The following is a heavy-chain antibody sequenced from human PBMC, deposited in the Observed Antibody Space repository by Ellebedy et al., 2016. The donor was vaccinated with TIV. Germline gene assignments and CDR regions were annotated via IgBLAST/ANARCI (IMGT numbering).Heavy chain of an antibody. Sequence: GGSLRLXXAASGFTISNYAMSWVRQAPGKGLEWVSVISGNGGSTDYADSVKGRFTISRDNSKNTLDLQMNSLRAEDTAVYYCAKHYYDTSSYYGGTFGYWGQGTLVTVSS. D-gene: IGHD3-22*01. J-gene: IGHJ4*02. CDR1: GFTISNYA. CDR3: AKHYYDTSSYYGGTFGY. CDR2: ISGNGGST. V-gene: IGHV3-23*01.